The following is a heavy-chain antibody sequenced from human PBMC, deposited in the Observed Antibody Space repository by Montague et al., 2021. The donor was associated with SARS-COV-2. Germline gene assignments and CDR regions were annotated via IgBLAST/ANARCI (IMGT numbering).Heavy chain of an antibody. Sequence: CAISGDSDAVDGATCNWVGHSPELGLQWLGGTYYRSEKYNDHAVSVRGRVTINPDTSKNQFSLQLNSVTPEDTAIYYCTSGREGNYNVMDVWGQGTTVTVSS. CDR2: TYYRSEKYN. CDR3: TSGREGNYNVMDV. CDR1: GDSDAVDGAT. J-gene: IGHJ6*02. V-gene: IGHV6-1*01. D-gene: IGHD1-1*01.